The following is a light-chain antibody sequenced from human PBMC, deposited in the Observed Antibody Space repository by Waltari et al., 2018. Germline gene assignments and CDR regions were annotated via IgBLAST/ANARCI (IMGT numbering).Light chain of an antibody. Sequence: QSVLTQPPSVSGAPGQRVTISCTGSGSNIGAGYDVHWYQQLPRAAPKLLIYGSTSRPVGVPDRVFGSTSGTSAFLAITGLQAEDEADYYCQSYDTTLSVVFGGGTKLTVL. CDR2: GST. V-gene: IGLV1-40*01. J-gene: IGLJ3*02. CDR1: GSNIGAGYD. CDR3: QSYDTTLSVV.